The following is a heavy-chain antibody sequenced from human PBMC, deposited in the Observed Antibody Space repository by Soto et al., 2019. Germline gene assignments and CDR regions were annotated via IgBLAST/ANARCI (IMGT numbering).Heavy chain of an antibody. V-gene: IGHV3-7*01. J-gene: IGHJ4*02. Sequence: EVQLVESGGGLVQPGGSLRLSCAASGFTFSSYWITWVRQAPGKGLEWVANIKQDGSEKKYVASVKGRFTISRDNAMNSLYLQMNSLRAEDTAVYYCAILGSVSPFDFWGQGTLVTVSS. CDR1: GFTFSSYW. CDR2: IKQDGSEK. CDR3: AILGSVSPFDF. D-gene: IGHD3-10*01.